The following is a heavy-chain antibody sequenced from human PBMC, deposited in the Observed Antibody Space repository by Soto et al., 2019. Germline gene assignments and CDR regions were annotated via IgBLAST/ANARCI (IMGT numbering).Heavy chain of an antibody. CDR2: IFHSGTT. V-gene: IGHV4-59*01. D-gene: IGHD3-10*01. J-gene: IGHJ4*02. CDR3: ATTSGGFGGIDY. Sequence: PSETLSLTCNVSGGSISSYYWNWVRQSPGKGLEWIGHIFHSGTTNYAPSLQSRVTISLDTSKRQFSLRLTSVTAADTAVYYCATTSGGFGGIDYWGPGTLVTV. CDR1: GGSISSYY.